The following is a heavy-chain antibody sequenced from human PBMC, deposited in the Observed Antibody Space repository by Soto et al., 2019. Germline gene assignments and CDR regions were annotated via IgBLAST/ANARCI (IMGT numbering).Heavy chain of an antibody. CDR2: IWYDGSNK. V-gene: IGHV3-33*01. Sequence: GGSLRLPCAASGFTFRSHGMHWVRQAPGKGLEWVAVIWYDGSNKYYADSVKGRFTISRDNSKNTLYLQMNSLRAEDTAVYYCARGTSSTGVYYYYYGMDVWGQGTTVTVSS. CDR1: GFTFRSHG. CDR3: ARGTSSTGVYYYYYGMDV. D-gene: IGHD4-17*01. J-gene: IGHJ6*02.